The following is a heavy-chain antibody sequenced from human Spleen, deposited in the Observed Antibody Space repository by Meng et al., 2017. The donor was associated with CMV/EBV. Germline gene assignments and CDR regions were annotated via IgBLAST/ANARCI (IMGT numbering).Heavy chain of an antibody. Sequence: VSRATINSGAYFWTWIRQHPGRAVVWLGYVYHSGGTYYNPSLMGRLTFTIDTSKNRFTLRLTALAAADTAVYYCARKEALAARPFDSWGQGTLVAVSS. D-gene: IGHD6-6*01. CDR2: VYHSGGT. CDR1: RATINSGAYF. V-gene: IGHV4-31*02. J-gene: IGHJ4*02. CDR3: ARKEALAARPFDS.